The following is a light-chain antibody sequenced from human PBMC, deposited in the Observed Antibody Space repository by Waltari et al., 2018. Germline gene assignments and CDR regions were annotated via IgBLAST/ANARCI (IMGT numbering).Light chain of an antibody. V-gene: IGKV3D-15*01. CDR2: GAS. Sequence: EIVMTQSPAILSVSRGERATISCRASQSVSNNLAWYQQKPGQAPRLLIYGASTRATGVPARFSGSGSGTEFTLTISSLQSEDFAVYYCQQCNDWPRTFGQGTKVEIK. CDR3: QQCNDWPRT. J-gene: IGKJ1*01. CDR1: QSVSNN.